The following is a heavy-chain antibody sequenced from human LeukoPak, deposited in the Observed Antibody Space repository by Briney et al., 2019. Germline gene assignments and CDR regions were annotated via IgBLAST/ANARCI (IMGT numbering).Heavy chain of an antibody. D-gene: IGHD5-12*01. CDR1: GGSIGGADYS. V-gene: IGHV4-30-2*01. CDR2: IFHTGNT. J-gene: IGHJ4*02. CDR3: ARGNSDYPYFFDY. Sequence: SETLSLTCAVSGGSIGGADYSWNWIRQPPGKGLEWLGYIFHTGNTYYSPSLKSRVTISVDRSKNQFSLKLSSLTAADTAMYFCARGNSDYPYFFDYWGQGALVTVSS.